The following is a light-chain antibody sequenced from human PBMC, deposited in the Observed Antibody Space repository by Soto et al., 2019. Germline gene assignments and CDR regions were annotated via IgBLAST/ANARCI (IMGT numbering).Light chain of an antibody. CDR2: DAT. CDR3: QHYTQYSAS. V-gene: IGKV1-5*01. CDR1: QNIFPY. Sequence: DIHMTQSPSTLSASVGDRVTISCRASQNIFPYLAGYQQKPGKAPKLLIFDATTLQSRVPHRFSGRGTGTESTHPIPNLQPDDFATYCCQHYTQYSASLGLGTKV. J-gene: IGKJ1*01.